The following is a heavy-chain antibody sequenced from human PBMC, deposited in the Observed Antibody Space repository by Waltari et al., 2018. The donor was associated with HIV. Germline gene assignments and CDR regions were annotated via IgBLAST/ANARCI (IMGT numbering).Heavy chain of an antibody. Sequence: EVQLVESGGGLIQPGRSLRISCAASGFPLNNNVRHWVRQIPGKGLEWVSGITGNSGRVDYADSVKGRFTVSRDNAKNSLYLQMDSLKTEDTALYYCAKDNAPGSIDYWGQGTLVTVSS. CDR2: ITGNSGRV. J-gene: IGHJ4*02. D-gene: IGHD1-1*01. CDR3: AKDNAPGSIDY. CDR1: GFPLNNNV. V-gene: IGHV3-9*01.